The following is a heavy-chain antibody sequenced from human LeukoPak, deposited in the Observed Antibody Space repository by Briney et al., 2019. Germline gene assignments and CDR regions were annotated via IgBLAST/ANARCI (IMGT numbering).Heavy chain of an antibody. J-gene: IGHJ5*02. CDR3: ARGGAAAGTMGLYNWFDP. CDR1: GGTFSSYA. Sequence: ASVKVSCKASGGTFSSYAISWVRQAPRQGLEWMGGIIPIFGTANYAQKFQGRVTITTDESTSTAYMELSSLRSEDTAVYYCARGGAAAGTMGLYNWFDPWGQGTLVTVSS. CDR2: IIPIFGTA. V-gene: IGHV1-69*05. D-gene: IGHD6-13*01.